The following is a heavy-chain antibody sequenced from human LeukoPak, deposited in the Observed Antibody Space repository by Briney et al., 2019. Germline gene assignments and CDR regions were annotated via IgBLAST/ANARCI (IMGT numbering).Heavy chain of an antibody. Sequence: GGSLRLSCAASGFTFSNYWMHWVRQAPGKGLVWVSRINSDGINTSYADSVKGRFTISRDNAKDTLNLQMNSLRAEDTAVYYCARDLGQYYDTSDNWFDPWGQGTLVTVSS. CDR3: ARDLGQYYDTSDNWFDP. J-gene: IGHJ5*02. CDR1: GFTFSNYW. CDR2: INSDGINT. D-gene: IGHD3-22*01. V-gene: IGHV3-74*01.